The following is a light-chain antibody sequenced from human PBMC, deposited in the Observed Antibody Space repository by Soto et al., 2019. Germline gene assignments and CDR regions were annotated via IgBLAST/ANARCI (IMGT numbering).Light chain of an antibody. CDR1: SSDVGGYNY. V-gene: IGLV2-14*01. J-gene: IGLJ1*01. CDR2: EVS. Sequence: QSALTQPACVSGSPGQSITISCTGTSSDVGGYNYVSWYQQHPGKAPKLMIYEVSNRPSGVSNRFSGSKSGNTASLTISGLQAEDEADYYCSSYTSSSTLSVFGIGTKLTVL. CDR3: SSYTSSSTLSV.